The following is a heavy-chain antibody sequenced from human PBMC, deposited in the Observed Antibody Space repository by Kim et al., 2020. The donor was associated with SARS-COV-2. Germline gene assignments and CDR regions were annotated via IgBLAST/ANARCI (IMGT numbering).Heavy chain of an antibody. CDR3: ARGGNYYD. Sequence: GGSLRLSCAASGFPFGRSWLTWLRQAPGKGLEWVANINEDGGERYYVDSVKGRFTISRDNANNAFHLQMNNLRVDDTAVYYCARGGNYYDWGRGTLVTVS. CDR1: GFPFGRSW. D-gene: IGHD1-26*01. J-gene: IGHJ4*01. CDR2: INEDGGER. V-gene: IGHV3-7*01.